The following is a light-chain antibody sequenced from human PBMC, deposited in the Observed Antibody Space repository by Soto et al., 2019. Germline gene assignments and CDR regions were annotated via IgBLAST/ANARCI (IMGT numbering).Light chain of an antibody. CDR3: QQYQNSPRT. V-gene: IGKV3-11*01. Sequence: EIVLTQSPATLSLSPGEGATLSCRASQSVSSYLAWYQQKPGQAPRLLIYDTSKRATGIPDRFSGSGSGTDFTLTISRLEPEDFAVYYCQQYQNSPRTFGQGTKVDIK. J-gene: IGKJ1*01. CDR2: DTS. CDR1: QSVSSY.